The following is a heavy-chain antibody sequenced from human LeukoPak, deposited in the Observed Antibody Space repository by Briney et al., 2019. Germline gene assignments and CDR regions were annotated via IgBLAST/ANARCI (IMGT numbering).Heavy chain of an antibody. Sequence: PSETLSLTCAVYGGSFSGYYWSWIRRPPGKGLEWIGEINHSGSTNYNPSLKSRVTISVDTSKNQFSLKLSSVTAADTAVYYCASRYYYDSSALYYFDYWGQGTLVTVSS. CDR3: ASRYYYDSSALYYFDY. D-gene: IGHD3-22*01. V-gene: IGHV4-34*01. CDR2: INHSGST. J-gene: IGHJ4*02. CDR1: GGSFSGYY.